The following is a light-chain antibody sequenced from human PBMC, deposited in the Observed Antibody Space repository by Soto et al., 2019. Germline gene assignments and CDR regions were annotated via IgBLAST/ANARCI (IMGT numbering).Light chain of an antibody. CDR3: QQLESDPST. J-gene: IGKJ4*02. V-gene: IGKV1-17*01. CDR2: YXS. CDR1: WGVGRD. Sequence: DIHVTQSLSSVPASLGDRVTVPXRARWGVGRDLGWYQQKPGXAPKXXXDYXSSLQRGGPSRLSGSGSGTEFTLTISSLHPDDFANYYCQQLESDPSTFGGGTKVDIK.